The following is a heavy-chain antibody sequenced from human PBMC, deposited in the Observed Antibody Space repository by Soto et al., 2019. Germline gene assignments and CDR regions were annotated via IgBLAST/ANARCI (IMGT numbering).Heavy chain of an antibody. V-gene: IGHV3-11*06. CDR2: ISSSSSYT. CDR3: ARVPIVGATTGYFDY. Sequence: SLGLSCAASGFTFSDYYMSWIRQAPGKGLEWVSYISSSSSYTNYADSVKGRFTISRDNAKNSLYLQMNSLRAEDTAVYYCARVPIVGATTGYFDYWGQGTLVTVSS. CDR1: GFTFSDYY. J-gene: IGHJ4*02. D-gene: IGHD1-26*01.